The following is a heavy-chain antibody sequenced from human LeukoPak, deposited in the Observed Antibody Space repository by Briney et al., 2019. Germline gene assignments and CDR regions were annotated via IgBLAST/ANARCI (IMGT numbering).Heavy chain of an antibody. Sequence: PGRSLRLSCAASGFTFSSSAMSWVRQAPGKGLEWVSSISGSGSGGSTYYADSVKGRFTISRDNSKNTLYLQMNSLRAEDTAVYYCARGPGVEGYWGQGTLVTVSS. CDR2: ISGSGSGGST. CDR3: ARGPGVEGY. V-gene: IGHV3-23*01. D-gene: IGHD2-8*01. CDR1: GFTFSSSA. J-gene: IGHJ4*02.